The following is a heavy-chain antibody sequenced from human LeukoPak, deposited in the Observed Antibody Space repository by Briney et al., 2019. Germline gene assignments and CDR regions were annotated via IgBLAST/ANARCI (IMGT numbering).Heavy chain of an antibody. CDR1: GFTFSDYY. Sequence: PGGSLRLSCAASGFTFSDYYMSWIRQAPGKGLEWVSYISSSGSTIYYADSVKGRFTISRDNAKNSLYLQMNSPRAEDTAVYYCAREGWFGELSLDYWGQGTLVTVSS. CDR3: AREGWFGELSLDY. CDR2: ISSSGSTI. D-gene: IGHD3-10*01. V-gene: IGHV3-11*01. J-gene: IGHJ4*02.